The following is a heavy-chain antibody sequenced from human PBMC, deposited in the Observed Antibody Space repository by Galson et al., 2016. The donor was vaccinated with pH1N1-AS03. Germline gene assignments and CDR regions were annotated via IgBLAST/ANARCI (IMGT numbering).Heavy chain of an antibody. CDR2: VDPDTSKT. Sequence: VKVSCKVSGYTFTDYNLHWVQQAPGKGLEWMGLVDPDTSKTKYAEKFQGRVTITADTSRDTAYMDLSGLRSADTAIYYCATDGPRGSLSSRGQGTLVTVSS. CDR3: ATDGPRGSLSS. CDR1: GYTFTDYN. V-gene: IGHV1-69-2*01. D-gene: IGHD6-6*01. J-gene: IGHJ4*02.